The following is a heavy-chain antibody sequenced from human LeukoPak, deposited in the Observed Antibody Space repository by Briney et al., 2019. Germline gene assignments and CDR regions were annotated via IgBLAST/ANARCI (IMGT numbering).Heavy chain of an antibody. CDR3: ATESRGVVPAANRPSIAAASV. V-gene: IGHV1-69-2*01. J-gene: IGHJ6*04. CDR1: GYTFTDYY. CDR2: VDPEDGET. Sequence: ASVKVSCKVSGYTFTDYYMHWVQQAPGEGLEWMGLVDPEDGETIYAEKFKGRVTITVDTSTDTAYMELSSLRSEDTAVYYCATESRGVVPAANRPSIAAASVWGKGTTVTVSS. D-gene: IGHD6-13*01.